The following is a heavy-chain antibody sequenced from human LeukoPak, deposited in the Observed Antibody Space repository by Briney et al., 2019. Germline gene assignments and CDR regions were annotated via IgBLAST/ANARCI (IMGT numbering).Heavy chain of an antibody. CDR1: GYTFTSYG. Sequence: GASVKVSCKASGYTFTSYGISWVRQAPGQGLEWMGWISAYNGNTNYPRKVQGRFTMTTDTSTSTAYMELRGLRSDDTAVYYCARDTYGSGSYYNGPYYYGMDVWGQGTTVTVSS. J-gene: IGHJ6*02. CDR3: ARDTYGSGSYYNGPYYYGMDV. D-gene: IGHD3-10*01. V-gene: IGHV1-18*01. CDR2: ISAYNGNT.